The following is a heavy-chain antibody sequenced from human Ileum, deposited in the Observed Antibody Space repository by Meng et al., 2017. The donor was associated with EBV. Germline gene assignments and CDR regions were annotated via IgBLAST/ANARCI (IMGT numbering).Heavy chain of an antibody. CDR2: VYHRGDT. CDR1: GDSISSDIW. CDR3: GRDQGRELINH. V-gene: IGHV4-4*02. Sequence: GQLQDAAPGRVKPSGTLSLTSTVPGDSISSDIWWSWVRQPPGKGLEWIGEVYHRGDTNYNPSLKSRVDISVDKSKNQFYLSLFSVTAADTAVYYCGRDQGRELINHWGQGTLVTVSS. D-gene: IGHD1-7*01. J-gene: IGHJ4*02.